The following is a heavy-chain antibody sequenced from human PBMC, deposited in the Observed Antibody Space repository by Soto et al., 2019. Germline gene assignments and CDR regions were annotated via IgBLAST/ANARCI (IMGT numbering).Heavy chain of an antibody. Sequence: GRSLRLSCAVSGLTLDTYAMSWVRQAPGKGLEWVSTIDRISSRTHYAHSVKGSFTISRDNSKNTLYLQTNSLRVEDTNVYDCAKGALGYWQGGICYQHSDYGGQGTLVTVPQ. CDR2: IDRISSRT. D-gene: IGHD2-8*02. J-gene: IGHJ4*02. CDR1: GLTLDTYA. V-gene: IGHV3-23*05. CDR3: AKGALGYWQGGICYQHSDY.